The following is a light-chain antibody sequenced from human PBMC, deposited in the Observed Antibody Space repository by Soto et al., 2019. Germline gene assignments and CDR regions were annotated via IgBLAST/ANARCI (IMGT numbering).Light chain of an antibody. V-gene: IGLV4-69*01. Sequence: QSVLTQSPSASASLGASVKLTCTLSSGHRSYTIAWHQQLPEKGPRYLMTLNSDGSHRKGDGIPDRFSGSSSGAERYLIISRLQSEDEAHYHCQTWGTGHVVFGGGTKLTAL. CDR1: SGHRSYT. CDR3: QTWGTGHVV. CDR2: LNSDGSH. J-gene: IGLJ2*01.